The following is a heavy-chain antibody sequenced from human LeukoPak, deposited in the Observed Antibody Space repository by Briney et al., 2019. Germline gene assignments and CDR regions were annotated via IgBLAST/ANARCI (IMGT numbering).Heavy chain of an antibody. V-gene: IGHV2-5*01. CDR1: GFSLSTSAVG. CDR3: AHRDSSSWSIDY. D-gene: IGHD6-13*01. Sequence: SGPTLVNPTQTLTLTYTFSGFSLSTSAVGVGWIRQPPGKALEWLALIYWNDDKRYSPSLKSRLTITKDTSKNQVVLTMTNMDPVDTATYYCAHRDSSSWSIDYWGQGTLVTVSS. J-gene: IGHJ4*02. CDR2: IYWNDDK.